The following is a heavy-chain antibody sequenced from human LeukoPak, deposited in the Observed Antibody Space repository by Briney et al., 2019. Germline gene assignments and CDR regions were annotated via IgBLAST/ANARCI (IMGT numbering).Heavy chain of an antibody. Sequence: ESLTIPCKCTGYTFTIYSIGWVRHMPGKGLEGMGKIYPGDSHTKSSPSFQGQVTHSADQTISTAYLQGRRLKASDTAMYYWARANYGSNHFDYWGQGTLATVSS. D-gene: IGHD4-23*01. V-gene: IGHV5-51*01. CDR3: ARANYGSNHFDY. J-gene: IGHJ4*02. CDR1: GYTFTIYS. CDR2: IYPGDSHT.